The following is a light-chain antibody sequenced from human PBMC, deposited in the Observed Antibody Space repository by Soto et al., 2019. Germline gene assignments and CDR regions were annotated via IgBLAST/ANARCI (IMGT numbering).Light chain of an antibody. J-gene: IGLJ2*01. V-gene: IGLV2-11*01. CDR2: DVS. CDR1: SSDVGAYNY. CDR3: CSFAGSDNVL. Sequence: QSALTQPRSVSGSPGQSVTISCTGTSSDVGAYNYVSWYQQHPGKAPKFLIYDVSKRPSGVPDRFSGSKSDNTASLTISGLQAEDEADYYCCSFAGSDNVLFGGGTKLTVL.